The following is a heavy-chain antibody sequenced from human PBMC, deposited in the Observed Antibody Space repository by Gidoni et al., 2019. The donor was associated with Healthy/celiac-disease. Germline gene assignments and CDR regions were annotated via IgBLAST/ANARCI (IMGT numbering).Heavy chain of an antibody. D-gene: IGHD3-10*01. CDR1: GGSVSSGSYY. CDR3: ARWRFGESSVQN. CDR2: IYYSGST. J-gene: IGHJ4*02. Sequence: QVQLQESGPGLVKPSETLSLTCTVSGGSVSSGSYYWSWIRQPPGKGLEWIGYIYYSGSTNYNPSLKSRVTISVDTSKNQFSLKLSSVTAADTAVYYCARWRFGESSVQNWGQGTLVTVSS. V-gene: IGHV4-61*01.